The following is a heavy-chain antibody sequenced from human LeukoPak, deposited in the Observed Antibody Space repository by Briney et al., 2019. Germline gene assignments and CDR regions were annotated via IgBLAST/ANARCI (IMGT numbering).Heavy chain of an antibody. Sequence: GGSLRLSCAASGFTFSSYAMSWVRQAPGKGLEWVSAISGSGGSTYYADSVKGRFAVSRDNSRNTLFLQMNSLRAEDTAVYYCAKNYASGRGVPYAMDVWGQGTTVTVAS. CDR1: GFTFSSYA. D-gene: IGHD3-10*01. CDR3: AKNYASGRGVPYAMDV. V-gene: IGHV3-23*01. CDR2: ISGSGGST. J-gene: IGHJ6*02.